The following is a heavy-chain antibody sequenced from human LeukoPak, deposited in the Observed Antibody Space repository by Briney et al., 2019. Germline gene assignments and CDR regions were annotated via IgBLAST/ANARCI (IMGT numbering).Heavy chain of an antibody. J-gene: IGHJ4*02. V-gene: IGHV3-30*02. CDR1: GFTFNRYA. Sequence: GGSLRLSCAASGFTFNRYAMHWVRQAPGKGLEWVAFIWYDGSNKYYADSVKGRFTVSRDNSKNTLYLQMNSLRAENTAVYYCAKDERGYYDSSGFFGAIDYWGQGSLVSVSS. CDR3: AKDERGYYDSSGFFGAIDY. CDR2: IWYDGSNK. D-gene: IGHD3-22*01.